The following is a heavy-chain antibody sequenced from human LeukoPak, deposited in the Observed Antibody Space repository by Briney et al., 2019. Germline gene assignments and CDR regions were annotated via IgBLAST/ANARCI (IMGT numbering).Heavy chain of an antibody. CDR2: IYYSGST. CDR3: ARDPNTAMGPGAFDI. J-gene: IGHJ3*02. Sequence: PSETLSPTCTVSGGSISSNYWSWIRQPPGKGLEWIGYIYYSGSTNYNPSLKSRVTISVDTSKNQFSLKLSSVTAADTAVYYCARDPNTAMGPGAFDIWGQGTMVTVSS. CDR1: GGSISSNY. D-gene: IGHD5-18*01. V-gene: IGHV4-59*01.